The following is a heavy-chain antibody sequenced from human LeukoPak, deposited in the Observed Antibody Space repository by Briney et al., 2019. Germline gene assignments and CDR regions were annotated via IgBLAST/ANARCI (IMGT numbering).Heavy chain of an antibody. CDR3: ARDSESGWSDY. CDR2: ISSSGSTI. V-gene: IGHV3-48*03. CDR1: GFTFSSYE. J-gene: IGHJ4*02. D-gene: IGHD6-19*01. Sequence: GGSLRLPCAASGFTFSSYEMNWVRQAPGKGLAWVSYISSSGSTIYYADSVKGRFTISRDNAKNSLYLQMNSLRAEDTAAYYCARDSESGWSDYWGQGTLVTVSS.